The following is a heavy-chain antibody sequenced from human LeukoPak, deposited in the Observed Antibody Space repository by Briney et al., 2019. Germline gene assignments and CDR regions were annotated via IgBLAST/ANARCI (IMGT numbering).Heavy chain of an antibody. J-gene: IGHJ4*02. CDR1: GFTFSSYS. CDR2: ISSSSSYI. V-gene: IGHV3-21*01. CDR3: ARVSRSSRDGDY. Sequence: GGSLRLSCAASGFTFSSYSMNWVRQAPGKGLEWVSSISSSSSYIYYADSEKGRFTISRDNAKNSLYLQMNSLRAEDTAVYYCARVSRSSRDGDYWGQGTLVTVSS. D-gene: IGHD5-24*01.